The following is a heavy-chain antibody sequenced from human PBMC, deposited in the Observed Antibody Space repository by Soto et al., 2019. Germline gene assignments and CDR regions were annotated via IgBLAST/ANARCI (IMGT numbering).Heavy chain of an antibody. CDR1: GFIFSSYA. V-gene: IGHV3-23*01. CDR2: ISNSGGNT. J-gene: IGHJ6*02. Sequence: LRLSCAASGFIFSSYAMTWVRQAPGKGLEWVTTISNSGGNTHYADSVKGRFDISRDNSKNTLYLQMNSLRVEDTAVYHCAKYGKSFSSSSVHYYLMDVWGQGTTVTVSS. CDR3: AKYGKSFSSSSVHYYLMDV. D-gene: IGHD6-6*01.